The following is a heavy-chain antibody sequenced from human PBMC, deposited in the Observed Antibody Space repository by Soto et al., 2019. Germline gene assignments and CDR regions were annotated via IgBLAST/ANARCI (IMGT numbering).Heavy chain of an antibody. J-gene: IGHJ5*02. CDR3: ARLVVVAAFNWFDP. V-gene: IGHV1-18*01. CDR2: ISAYNGNT. D-gene: IGHD2-15*01. CDR1: GYTFTSYG. Sequence: GASVKVSCKASGYTFTSYGISWVRQAPGQGLEWMGWISAYNGNTNYAQKLQGRVTMATDTSTSTAYMELRSLRSDDTAVYYCARLVVVAAFNWFDPWGQGTLVTVSS.